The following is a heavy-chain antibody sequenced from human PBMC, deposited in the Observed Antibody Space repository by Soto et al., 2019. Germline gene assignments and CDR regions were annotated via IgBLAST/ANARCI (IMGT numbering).Heavy chain of an antibody. CDR1: GGSISSSSYY. CDR2: IYYSGST. J-gene: IGHJ4*02. Sequence: QVQLQESGPGLVKPSETLSLTCTVSGGSISSSSYYWGWIRQPPGKGLEWIGTIYYSGSTYYNPSPKGRVTISVDTVKSQFPPELTLLTAGKPAGYYCAELGGGGYASEYYFDYWGQGTLVTVSS. D-gene: IGHD5-12*01. CDR3: AELGGGGYASEYYFDY. V-gene: IGHV4-39*01.